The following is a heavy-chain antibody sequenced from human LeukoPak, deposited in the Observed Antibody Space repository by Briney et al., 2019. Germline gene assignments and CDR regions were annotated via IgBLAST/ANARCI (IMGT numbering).Heavy chain of an antibody. CDR2: IRNKANSYTT. V-gene: IGHV3-72*01. CDR1: GFTFSDHY. CDR3: ARVHSSTWYGSFFDS. D-gene: IGHD6-13*01. Sequence: GGSLRLSCAASGFTFSDHYMAWVRQAPGKGREWVGRIRNKANSYTTEYAASVKGTFTISRDDSSKSLYLQLNSLKTEDTAAYYCARVHSSTWYGSFFDSSGQGTLVTVSS. J-gene: IGHJ4*02.